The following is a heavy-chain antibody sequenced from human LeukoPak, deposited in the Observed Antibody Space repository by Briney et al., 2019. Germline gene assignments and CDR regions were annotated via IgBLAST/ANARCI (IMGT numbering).Heavy chain of an antibody. J-gene: IGHJ4*02. D-gene: IGHD3-22*01. CDR3: ARDRYYYDSSGYCNPDY. CDR2: ISSSSSYI. Sequence: GGSLRLSCAASGFTFSSYSTNWVRQAPGKGLEWVSSISSSSSYIYYADSVKGRFTISRDNAKNSLYLQMNSLRAEDTAVYYCARDRYYYDSSGYCNPDYWGQGTLVTVSS. V-gene: IGHV3-21*01. CDR1: GFTFSSYS.